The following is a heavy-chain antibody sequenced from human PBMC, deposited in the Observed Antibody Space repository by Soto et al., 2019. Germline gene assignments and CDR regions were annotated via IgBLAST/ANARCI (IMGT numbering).Heavy chain of an antibody. CDR1: GGTFSSYA. Sequence: QVQLVQSGAEVKKPGSSVKVSCKASGGTFSSYAISWVRQAPGQGLEWMGGIIPIFGTANYAQKFQGRVKITADEYTSTEEMELSSLRSEDTAVYYCARDPRLSIAVADMDYYYYGMDVWGQGTTVTVS. CDR3: ARDPRLSIAVADMDYYYYGMDV. D-gene: IGHD6-19*01. CDR2: IIPIFGTA. J-gene: IGHJ6*02. V-gene: IGHV1-69*01.